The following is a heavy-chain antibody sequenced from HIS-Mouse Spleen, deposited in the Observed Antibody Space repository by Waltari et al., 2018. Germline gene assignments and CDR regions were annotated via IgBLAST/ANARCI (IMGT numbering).Heavy chain of an antibody. D-gene: IGHD2-21*02. CDR2: IYYSGST. Sequence: QLQLQESGPGLVKPSETLSLTCTVPGGSISSSSYYWGWTRQPPGKGLEWIGSIYYSGSTYYNPSLKSRVTISVDTSKNQFSLKLSSVTAADTAVYYCARYIVVVTAIDYWGQGTLVTVSS. V-gene: IGHV4-39*07. CDR1: GGSISSSSYY. CDR3: ARYIVVVTAIDY. J-gene: IGHJ4*02.